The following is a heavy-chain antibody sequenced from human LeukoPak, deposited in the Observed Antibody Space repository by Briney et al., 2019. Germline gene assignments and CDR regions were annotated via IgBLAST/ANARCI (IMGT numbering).Heavy chain of an antibody. D-gene: IGHD6-13*01. CDR1: GFTFSFYT. J-gene: IGHJ4*02. CDR2: ISGSGGTT. V-gene: IGHV3-23*01. CDR3: AKNWASPGYSSSWYYFDY. Sequence: GGSLRLSCAASGFTFSFYTLNWVRQAPGKGLEWVSAISGSGGTTYYADSVKGRFTVSRDNSKNTLYLQMHSLRAEDTAVYYCAKNWASPGYSSSWYYFDYWGQGTLVTVSS.